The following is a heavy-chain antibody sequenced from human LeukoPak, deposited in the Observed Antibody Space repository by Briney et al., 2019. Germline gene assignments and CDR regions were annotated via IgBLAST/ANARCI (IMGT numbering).Heavy chain of an antibody. CDR1: GGAISSYY. CDR2: IYYSGST. D-gene: IGHD1-26*01. J-gene: IGHJ3*02. V-gene: IGHV4-59*01. Sequence: SETLSLTCTVSGGAISSYYWSWIRQPPGKGLAWIGYIYYSGSTNYNPSLKGRVTISVDTSKNQFSLKLSSVTAADTAVYYCARAISGSYSRAFDIWGQGTMVTVSS. CDR3: ARAISGSYSRAFDI.